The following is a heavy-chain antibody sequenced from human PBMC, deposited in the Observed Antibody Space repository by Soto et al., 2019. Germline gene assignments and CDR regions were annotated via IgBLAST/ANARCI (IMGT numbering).Heavy chain of an antibody. D-gene: IGHD3-3*01. V-gene: IGHV4-39*01. CDR2: IYYSGSH. CDR3: AISTDFWSGYYIGY. Sequence: SSTLSLTCTVSGSSSSSSSYYWGWCRHPPGKGLEWIGSIYYSGSHYYNPSLKSRVTISVDTSKNQFSLKLSSVTAADTAVYYCAISTDFWSGYYIGYWGQGTLVTVSS. J-gene: IGHJ4*02. CDR1: GSSSSSSSYY.